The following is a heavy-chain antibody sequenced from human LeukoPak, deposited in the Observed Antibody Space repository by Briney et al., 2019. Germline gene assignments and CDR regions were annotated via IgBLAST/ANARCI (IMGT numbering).Heavy chain of an antibody. CDR3: AWSGDYRYYYYGMDV. D-gene: IGHD2-21*02. V-gene: IGHV3-9*01. CDR1: GFTFDDYA. CDR2: ISWNSGSI. Sequence: GGSLRLSCAASGFTFDDYAMHWVRQAPGKGLEWVSGISWNSGSIGYADSVKGRFTISRDNAKNSLYLQMNSLRAEDTALYYCAWSGDYRYYYYGMDVWGQGTTVTVSS. J-gene: IGHJ6*02.